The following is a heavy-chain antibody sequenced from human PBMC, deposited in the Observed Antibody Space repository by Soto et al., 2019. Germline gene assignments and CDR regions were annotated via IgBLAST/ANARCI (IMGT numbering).Heavy chain of an antibody. D-gene: IGHD2-2*01. V-gene: IGHV1-69*13. J-gene: IGHJ6*02. CDR2: IIPIFGTA. CDR3: ARDPYCSSTSCPTYYYYGMDV. Sequence: SVKVSCKASGGTFSSYAISWVRQAPGQGLEWMGGIIPIFGTANYAQKFQGRVTITADESTSTAYMELSSLRSDDTAVYYCARDPYCSSTSCPTYYYYGMDVWGQGTTVTVSS. CDR1: GGTFSSYA.